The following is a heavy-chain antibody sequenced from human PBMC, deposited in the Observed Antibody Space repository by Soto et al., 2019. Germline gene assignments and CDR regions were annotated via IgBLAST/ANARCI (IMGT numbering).Heavy chain of an antibody. CDR2: IYSGGST. CDR3: ARVRLECSGGSCYPNYYYYYMDV. J-gene: IGHJ6*03. D-gene: IGHD2-15*01. V-gene: IGHV3-66*01. CDR1: GFTVSSNY. Sequence: GGSLRLSCAASGFTVSSNYMSWVRQAPGKGLEWVSVIYSGGSTYYADSVKGRFTISRDNSKNTLYLQMNSLRAEDTAVYYCARVRLECSGGSCYPNYYYYYMDVWGKGTTVTVSS.